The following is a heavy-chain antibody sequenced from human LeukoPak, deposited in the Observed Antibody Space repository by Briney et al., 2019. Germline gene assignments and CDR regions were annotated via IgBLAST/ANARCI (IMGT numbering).Heavy chain of an antibody. J-gene: IGHJ4*02. CDR2: IYTSGSS. CDR1: GGSFSPDY. V-gene: IGHV4-4*07. Sequence: PSETLSLTCTVSGGSFSPDYWSWIRQPAGQGLEWIGRIYTSGSSNYNPSLKSRATMSVDTSKNQISLKLTSVTAADTAVYYCARDRFSGSFSGFDYWGQGALVTVPS. D-gene: IGHD1-26*01. CDR3: ARDRFSGSFSGFDY.